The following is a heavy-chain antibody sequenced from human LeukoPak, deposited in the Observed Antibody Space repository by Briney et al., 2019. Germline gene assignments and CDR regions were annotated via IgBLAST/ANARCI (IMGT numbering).Heavy chain of an antibody. CDR3: ARDRDSSSWYYYYYGMDV. CDR1: GFTFSSYA. V-gene: IGHV3-30*04. D-gene: IGHD6-13*01. J-gene: IGHJ6*02. CDR2: ISYDGSNK. Sequence: GRSLRLSCAASGFTFSSYAMHWVRQAPGKGLEWVAVISYDGSNKYYADSVKGRFTISRDNSKNTLYLQMNSLRSEDTAVYYCARDRDSSSWYYYYYGMDVWGQGTTVTVSS.